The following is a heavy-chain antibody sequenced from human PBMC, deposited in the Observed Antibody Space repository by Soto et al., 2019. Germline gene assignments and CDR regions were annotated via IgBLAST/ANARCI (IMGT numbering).Heavy chain of an antibody. CDR2: IYYSGST. CDR1: GGSISSGGYY. CDR3: ARSPGYSSSSSNYYYYYCMDV. Sequence: LSLTCTVSGGSISSGGYYWSWIRQHPGKGLEWIGYIYYSGSTYYNPSLKSRVTISVDTTKNQFSLKLSSVTAADTAVYYCARSPGYSSSSSNYYYYYCMDVWGQGTTVTVSS. D-gene: IGHD6-13*01. J-gene: IGHJ6*02. V-gene: IGHV4-31*03.